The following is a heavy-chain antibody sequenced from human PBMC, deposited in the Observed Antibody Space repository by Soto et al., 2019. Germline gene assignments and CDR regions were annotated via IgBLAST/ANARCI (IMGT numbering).Heavy chain of an antibody. D-gene: IGHD4-17*01. CDR3: ARDRSVTTFWDAFDI. Sequence: EVQLLECGGGLVQPGRSLRLSCAASGFTFRTYAMTWVRQAPGKGLEWVSVISGSGGSTYYADSVKGRFTISRDNSKNTLYLQMDRLRAEDTAVYYCARDRSVTTFWDAFDIWGQGTMVTVSS. V-gene: IGHV3-23*01. CDR1: GFTFRTYA. J-gene: IGHJ3*02. CDR2: ISGSGGST.